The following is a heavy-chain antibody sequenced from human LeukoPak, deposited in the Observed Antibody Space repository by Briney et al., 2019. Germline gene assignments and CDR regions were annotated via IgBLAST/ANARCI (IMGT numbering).Heavy chain of an antibody. D-gene: IGHD3-10*01. CDR2: IYYSGST. J-gene: IGHJ4*02. V-gene: IGHV4-59*01. CDR1: GGSISSYY. CDR3: ARVGYGVRGALSFDY. Sequence: SETLSLTCTVSGGSISSYYWSWIRQPPGKGLEWIGYIYYSGSTNYNPSLKSRVTISVDTSKNQFSLKLRPVTAADTAVYYCARVGYGVRGALSFDYWGQGTLVTVSS.